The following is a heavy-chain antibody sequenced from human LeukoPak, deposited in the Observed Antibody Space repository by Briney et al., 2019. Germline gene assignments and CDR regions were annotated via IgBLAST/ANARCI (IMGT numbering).Heavy chain of an antibody. Sequence: PGGSLRLSCAASGFTFSNYGMHWVRQAPGKGLEWVAVIWYDGSNKYYAVKGRFTISRDNSKNTLYLQMNSLRAEDTAVYYCAKDSRDYWGQGTLVTVSS. CDR3: AKDSRDY. CDR1: GFTFSNYG. CDR2: IWYDGSNK. J-gene: IGHJ4*02. V-gene: IGHV3-33*06.